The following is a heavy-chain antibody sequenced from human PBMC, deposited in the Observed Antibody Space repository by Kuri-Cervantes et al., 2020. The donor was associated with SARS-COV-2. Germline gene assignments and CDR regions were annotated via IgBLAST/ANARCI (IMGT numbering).Heavy chain of an antibody. CDR2: INPSGGST. CDR3: ARENISFDI. Sequence: ASVKVSCKASGYTFTSYYMHWVRQAPGQGLEWMGIINPSGGSTSYAQKFQGRVIMSRDTSDSTAYMELNSLRSDDTAVYYCARENISFDIWGQGTLVTVSS. D-gene: IGHD2/OR15-2a*01. V-gene: IGHV1-46*01. J-gene: IGHJ3*02. CDR1: GYTFTSYY.